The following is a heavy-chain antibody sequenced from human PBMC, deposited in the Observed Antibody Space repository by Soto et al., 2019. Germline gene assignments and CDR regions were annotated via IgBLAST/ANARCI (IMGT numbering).Heavy chain of an antibody. CDR3: ASSVLVTSTMNYFDL. Sequence: GESLKISCHASGYSFSNFWIALVLQMPGKGLEWLGIIYPDDSETRYSPSFLGRVTISADKSIKTTYLQWSSLKASDTAIYFCASSVLVTSTMNYFDLWGQGTLVTVSS. CDR1: GYSFSNFW. CDR2: IYPDDSET. D-gene: IGHD3-3*02. V-gene: IGHV5-51*01. J-gene: IGHJ4*02.